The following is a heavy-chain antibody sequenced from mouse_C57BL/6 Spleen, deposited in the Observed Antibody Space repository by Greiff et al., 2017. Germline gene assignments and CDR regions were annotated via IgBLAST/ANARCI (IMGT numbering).Heavy chain of an antibody. V-gene: IGHV1-50*01. J-gene: IGHJ3*01. CDR3: ARWGQLPY. Sequence: VKLQQPGAELVKPGASVKLSCKASGYTFTSYWMQWVKQRPGQGLEWIGEIDPSDSYTNYNQKFKGKATLTVDPSSSTAYMQLSSLTSEDSAVYYCARWGQLPYWGQGTLVTVSA. D-gene: IGHD3-3*01. CDR1: GYTFTSYW. CDR2: IDPSDSYT.